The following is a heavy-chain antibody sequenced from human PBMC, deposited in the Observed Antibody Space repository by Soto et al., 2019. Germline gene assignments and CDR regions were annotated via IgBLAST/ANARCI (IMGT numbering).Heavy chain of an antibody. Sequence: PSETLSLTCTVSGGSISSSSYYWGWIRQPPGKGLEWIGSIYHSGSTYYNPSLKSRVTISVDTSKNQFSLKLSSVTAADTAVYYCARHRYSSSWYLPYYYYGMDVWGQGTTVTVSS. D-gene: IGHD6-13*01. CDR1: GGSISSSSYY. J-gene: IGHJ6*02. V-gene: IGHV4-39*01. CDR2: IYHSGST. CDR3: ARHRYSSSWYLPYYYYGMDV.